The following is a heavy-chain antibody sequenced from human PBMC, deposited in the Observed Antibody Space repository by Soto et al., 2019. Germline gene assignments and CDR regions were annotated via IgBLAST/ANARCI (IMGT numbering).Heavy chain of an antibody. V-gene: IGHV1-18*01. Sequence: QVQLVQSGGEVKKPGASVKVSCKTSGYSFTTYGISWVRQAPGQGLEGMGWISAYNGNTNYAQKLQDRVTMTTDTSTSTAYMELRRLRSDDTAVYYCAREGPAPYYYYGMDVWGQGSTVTVSS. CDR1: GYSFTTYG. CDR3: AREGPAPYYYYGMDV. J-gene: IGHJ6*02. CDR2: ISAYNGNT.